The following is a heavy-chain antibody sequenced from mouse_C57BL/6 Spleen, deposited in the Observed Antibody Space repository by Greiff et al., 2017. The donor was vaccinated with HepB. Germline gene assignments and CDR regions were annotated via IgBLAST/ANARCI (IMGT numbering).Heavy chain of an antibody. CDR1: GYAFSSSW. Sequence: QVQLQQSGPELVKPGASVKISCKASGYAFSSSWMNWVKQRPGKGLEWIGRIYPGDGDTNYNGKFKGKATLTADKSSSTAYMQLSSLTSEDSAVYFCARRGLLRSFAYWGQGTLVTVSA. D-gene: IGHD2-3*01. J-gene: IGHJ3*01. CDR3: ARRGLLRSFAY. V-gene: IGHV1-82*01. CDR2: IYPGDGDT.